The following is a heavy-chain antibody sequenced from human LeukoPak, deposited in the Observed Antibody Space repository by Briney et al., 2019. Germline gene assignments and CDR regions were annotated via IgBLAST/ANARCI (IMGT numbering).Heavy chain of an antibody. D-gene: IGHD6-19*01. CDR3: ASHTRYTAVAGTGY. V-gene: IGHV4-34*01. CDR1: GGSFSGYH. CDR2: INHSGST. J-gene: IGHJ4*02. Sequence: PSETLSLTCAVYGGSFSGYHWSWIRRPPGKGLEWIGEINHSGSTTYNPSLKSRVTISVDTSKNQFALKLSSVTAADTAVYYCASHTRYTAVAGTGYWGQGTLVTVSS.